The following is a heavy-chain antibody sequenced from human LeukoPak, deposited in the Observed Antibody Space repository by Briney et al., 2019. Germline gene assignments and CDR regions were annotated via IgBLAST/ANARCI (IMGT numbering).Heavy chain of an antibody. Sequence: SVKVSCRASGGTFSSYAISWVRQAPGQGLEWMGGIIPIFGTANYAQKFQGRVTITADESTSTACMELSSLRSEDTAVYYCASGDVDFWSGYYDDAFDIWGQGTMVTVSS. CDR3: ASGDVDFWSGYYDDAFDI. CDR2: IIPIFGTA. D-gene: IGHD3-3*01. V-gene: IGHV1-69*01. CDR1: GGTFSSYA. J-gene: IGHJ3*02.